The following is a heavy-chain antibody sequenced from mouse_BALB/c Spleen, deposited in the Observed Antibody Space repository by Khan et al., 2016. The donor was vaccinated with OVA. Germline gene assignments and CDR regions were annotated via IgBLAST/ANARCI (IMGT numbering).Heavy chain of an antibody. CDR1: GFTFSTYG. Sequence: EVELVESGGDLVKPGGSLKLSCAASGFTFSTYGMSWVRQTPDKRLEWVATISSGATYTYYPDSVMGRFTISRDNAKNTLYLQMSSLRSEDTAMYYCARHWVGVMDYRGQGTSVTVSS. V-gene: IGHV5-6*01. J-gene: IGHJ4*01. CDR2: ISSGATYT. D-gene: IGHD1-1*01. CDR3: ARHWVGVMDY.